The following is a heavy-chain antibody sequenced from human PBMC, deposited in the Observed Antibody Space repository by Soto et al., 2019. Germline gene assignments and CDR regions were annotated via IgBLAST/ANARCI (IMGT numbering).Heavy chain of an antibody. CDR1: GGSISSSSYY. D-gene: IGHD6-19*01. J-gene: IGHJ5*02. CDR3: ARQIAVAGNVGGPPFDP. CDR2: IYYSGST. V-gene: IGHV4-39*01. Sequence: QLQLQESGPGLVKPSETLSLTCTVSGGSISSSSYYWGWIRQPPGKGLEWIGSIYYSGSTYYNPSLKSRVTISVDTSKNQFSLKLSSVTAADTAVYYCARQIAVAGNVGGPPFDPWGQGTLVTVSS.